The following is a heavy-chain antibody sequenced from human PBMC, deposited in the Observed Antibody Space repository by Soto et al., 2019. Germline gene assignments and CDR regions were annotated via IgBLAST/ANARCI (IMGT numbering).Heavy chain of an antibody. Sequence: GGSLRLSCAASGFTFSSYSMNWVRQAPGKGLEWVSYISSSSSTIYYADSVKGRFTISRDNSKNTLYLQMNGLRLDDTAVYYCVTAVRTRLDNWGPGTLVTVSS. CDR1: GFTFSSYS. CDR3: VTAVRTRLDN. V-gene: IGHV3-48*01. CDR2: ISSSSSTI. D-gene: IGHD3-10*01. J-gene: IGHJ4*02.